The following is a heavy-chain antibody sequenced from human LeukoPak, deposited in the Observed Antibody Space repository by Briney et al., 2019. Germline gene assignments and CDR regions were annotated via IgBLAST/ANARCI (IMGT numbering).Heavy chain of an antibody. D-gene: IGHD1-26*01. CDR2: IYSGGSS. Sequence: PGGSLRLSCAASGFTVSSNYMSWVRQAPGKGLEWVSVIYSGGSSYYADSVKGRFTISRDNSKNTLYLQMNSLRAEDTAVYYCARDSGSYYYFDYWGQGTLVTVSS. CDR1: GFTVSSNY. J-gene: IGHJ4*02. V-gene: IGHV3-66*01. CDR3: ARDSGSYYYFDY.